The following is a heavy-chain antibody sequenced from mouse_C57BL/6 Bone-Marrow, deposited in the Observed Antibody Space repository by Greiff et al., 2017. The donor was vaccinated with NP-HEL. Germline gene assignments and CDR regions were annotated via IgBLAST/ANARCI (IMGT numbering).Heavy chain of an antibody. Sequence: QVQLKQSGAELMKPGASVKLSCKATGYTFTGYWIEWVKQRPGHGLEWIGEILPGSGSTNYNEKFKGKATFTADTSSNTAYMQLSSLPTEDSAIYYCASWYYYGSSYSYFDYWGQGTTLTVSS. D-gene: IGHD1-1*01. CDR1: GYTFTGYW. J-gene: IGHJ2*01. CDR3: ASWYYYGSSYSYFDY. V-gene: IGHV1-9*01. CDR2: ILPGSGST.